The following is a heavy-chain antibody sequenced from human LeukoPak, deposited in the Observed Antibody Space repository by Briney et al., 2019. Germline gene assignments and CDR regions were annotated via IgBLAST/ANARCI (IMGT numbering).Heavy chain of an antibody. CDR3: TGSSGWLFGY. J-gene: IGHJ4*02. CDR2: IKQDGSEI. Sequence: PGGSLRLSCATSGVTFSNLWMSWVRQAPGKGLEWVANIKQDGSEIRYVDSVKGRFTISRDNAKNSLYLQMNSLRAEDTAVYYCTGSSGWLFGYWGQGTLVTVSS. V-gene: IGHV3-7*01. D-gene: IGHD6-19*01. CDR1: GVTFSNLW.